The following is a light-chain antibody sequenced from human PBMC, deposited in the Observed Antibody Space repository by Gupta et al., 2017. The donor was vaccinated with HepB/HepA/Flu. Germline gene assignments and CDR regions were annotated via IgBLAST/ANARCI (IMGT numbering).Light chain of an antibody. CDR3: QQSYTTPYT. J-gene: IGKJ2*01. V-gene: IGKV1-39*01. Sequence: DIQMTQSPSSLSASVRDRVTITCRASQSIGDYLNWYQQKPGKAPKFLIYAASSLQSGVPSRFSGSGSGTDFTLTISRLQPEDFATYYCQQSYTTPYTFGQGTKLQIK. CDR1: QSIGDY. CDR2: AAS.